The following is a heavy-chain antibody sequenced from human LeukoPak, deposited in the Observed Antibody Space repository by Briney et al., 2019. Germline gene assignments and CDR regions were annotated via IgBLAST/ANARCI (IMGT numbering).Heavy chain of an antibody. CDR1: GYSISSGYY. J-gene: IGHJ5*02. Sequence: KPSETLSLTCTVSGYSISSGYYWGWIRPPPGKGLEWIGSIYHSGSTYYNPSLKSRVTISVDKSKNQFSLKLSSVTAADTAVYYCARTGYCSSTSCTNWFDPWGQGTLVTVSS. CDR3: ARTGYCSSTSCTNWFDP. CDR2: IYHSGST. V-gene: IGHV4-38-2*02. D-gene: IGHD2-2*01.